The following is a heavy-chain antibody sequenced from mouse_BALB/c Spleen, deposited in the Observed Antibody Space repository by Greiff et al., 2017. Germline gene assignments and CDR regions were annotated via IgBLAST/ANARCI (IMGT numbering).Heavy chain of an antibody. CDR3: ARHGTARAPWFAY. CDR2: ISSGGGST. CDR1: GFAFSSYD. D-gene: IGHD3-2*01. V-gene: IGHV5-12-1*01. J-gene: IGHJ3*01. Sequence: DVHLVESGGGLVKPGGSLKLSCAASGFAFSSYDMSWVRQTPEKRLEWVAYISSGGGSTYYPDTVKGRFTISRDNAKNTLYLQMSSLKSEDTAMYYCARHGTARAPWFAYWGQGTLVTVSA.